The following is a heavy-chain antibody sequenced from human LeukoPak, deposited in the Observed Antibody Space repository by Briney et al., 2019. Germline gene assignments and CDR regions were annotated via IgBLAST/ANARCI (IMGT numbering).Heavy chain of an antibody. CDR1: GITFSNYW. CDR2: ISGSSSDI. J-gene: IGHJ6*02. CDR3: TRDAYSINYYYNGMDV. D-gene: IGHD4-11*01. Sequence: GGSLRLSCAVSGITFSNYWMSWVRQAPGKGLEWPSAISGSSSDIFYADSLKGRFTISRDNAKNSLYLQMNTLRAEDTAVYYCTRDAYSINYYYNGMDVWGQGTTVIVSS. V-gene: IGHV3-21*01.